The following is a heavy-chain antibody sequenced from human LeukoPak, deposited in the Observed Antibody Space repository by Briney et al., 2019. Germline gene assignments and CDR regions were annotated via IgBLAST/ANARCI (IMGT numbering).Heavy chain of an antibody. CDR1: GFTVSSNY. D-gene: IGHD5-18*01. Sequence: GGSLRLSCAASGFTVSSNYMSWVRQAPGKGLEWVSVIYSGGSTYYADSVKGRFTISRDNSKNTLYLQMNSLRAEDTAVYYCAREGYSCGYDAFDIWGQGTMVTVSS. J-gene: IGHJ3*02. CDR2: IYSGGST. V-gene: IGHV3-66*01. CDR3: AREGYSCGYDAFDI.